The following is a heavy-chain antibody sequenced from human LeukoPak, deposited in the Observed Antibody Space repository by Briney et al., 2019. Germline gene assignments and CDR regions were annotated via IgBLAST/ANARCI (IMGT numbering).Heavy chain of an antibody. V-gene: IGHV3-30*01. Sequence: PGGSLRLSYAASGFPFSSYAMHWVRQAPGKWLEWLAVISYDGSTKYYADSVRGRFSISRDNSKNTLSLQMNSLRTEDTAVYYCVRGPTTVIAPGFDYWGQGTLVTVSS. CDR1: GFPFSSYA. CDR2: ISYDGSTK. J-gene: IGHJ4*02. D-gene: IGHD4-23*01. CDR3: VRGPTTVIAPGFDY.